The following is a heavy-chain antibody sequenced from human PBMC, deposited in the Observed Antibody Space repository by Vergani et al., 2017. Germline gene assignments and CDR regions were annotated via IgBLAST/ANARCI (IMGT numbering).Heavy chain of an antibody. J-gene: IGHJ4*02. CDR3: ARGGEHGADY. CDR1: GFTFSSYG. V-gene: IGHV3-33*01. D-gene: IGHD3-16*01. CDR2: IWYDGSNK. Sequence: QVQLVESGGGVVQPGRSLRLSCAASGFTFSSYGMHWVRPAPGKGLEWVAVIWYDGSNKYYADSVQGRLTIARDNSKNTMYLQMNSLRAEDTAVYYCARGGEHGADYWGQGTLVTVSS.